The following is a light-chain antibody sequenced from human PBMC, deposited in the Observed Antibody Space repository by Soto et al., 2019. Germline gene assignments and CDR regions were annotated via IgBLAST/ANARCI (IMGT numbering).Light chain of an antibody. Sequence: DIQMTQSPSVLSASVGDKVTITCRASQDIRNSLAWYQQRPGKAPELFISQASDSKGGLPTRFSGSGSGTEFPLTITSLQPEDVATYFCHQYYSYSTFGQGTKL. CDR3: HQYYSYST. V-gene: IGKV1-5*03. CDR2: QAS. CDR1: QDIRNS. J-gene: IGKJ2*01.